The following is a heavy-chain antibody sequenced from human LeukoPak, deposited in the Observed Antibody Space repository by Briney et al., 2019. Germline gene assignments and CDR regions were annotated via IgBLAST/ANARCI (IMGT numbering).Heavy chain of an antibody. CDR3: ARRGYDYVWGPTGWFDP. V-gene: IGHV4-59*12. J-gene: IGHJ5*02. Sequence: PSETLSLTCTVSGDSITSAYWSWIRQSPGRGLEWIGCVYYSGSTNYNPSLKSRVTISIDTSKNQFSLKLSSVTAADTAVYYCARRGYDYVWGPTGWFDPWGQGTLVTVSS. CDR2: VYYSGST. D-gene: IGHD3-16*01. CDR1: GDSITSAY.